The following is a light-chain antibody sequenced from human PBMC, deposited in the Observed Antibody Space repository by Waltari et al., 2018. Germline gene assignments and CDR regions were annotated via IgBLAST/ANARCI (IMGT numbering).Light chain of an antibody. Sequence: EIVMTPSPATLSVSPGERATLSCRASQSVSSNLAWYQQKPGQAPSLLIYGASTRASGIPARFSGSGSGTEFTLTISSLQSEDSAVYYCQQYNNWPPYTFGQGTKLEIK. CDR1: QSVSSN. J-gene: IGKJ2*01. V-gene: IGKV3-15*01. CDR3: QQYNNWPPYT. CDR2: GAS.